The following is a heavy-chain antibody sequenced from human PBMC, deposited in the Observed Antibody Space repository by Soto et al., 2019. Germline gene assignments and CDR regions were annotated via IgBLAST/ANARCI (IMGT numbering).Heavy chain of an antibody. CDR3: AREGRLSNWFDP. V-gene: IGHV4-34*01. Sequence: QVQLQQWGAGLLKPSETLSLTCAVYGGSFSGYYWRWTRQPPGKGLEWIGEINHSGSTNYNPSLKSRVTISVDTSKNQFSLKLSSVTAAGTAVYYCAREGRLSNWFDPWGQGTLVTVSS. CDR1: GGSFSGYY. D-gene: IGHD6-6*01. J-gene: IGHJ5*02. CDR2: INHSGST.